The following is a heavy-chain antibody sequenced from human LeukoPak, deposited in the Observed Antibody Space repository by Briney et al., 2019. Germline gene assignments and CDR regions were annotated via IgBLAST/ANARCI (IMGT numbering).Heavy chain of an antibody. CDR2: ISGSGGST. CDR3: AKQVVPAAMLDY. V-gene: IGHV3-23*01. Sequence: GGSLRLSCAASGFTVSSYAMSWVRQAPGKGLEWVSAISGSGGSTYYADSVKGRFTISRDNSKNTPYLQMNSLRAEDTAVYYCAKQVVPAAMLDYWGQGTLVTVSS. CDR1: GFTVSSYA. D-gene: IGHD2-2*01. J-gene: IGHJ4*02.